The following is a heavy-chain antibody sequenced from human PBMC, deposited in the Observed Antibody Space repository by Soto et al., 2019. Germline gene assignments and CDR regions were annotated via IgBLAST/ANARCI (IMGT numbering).Heavy chain of an antibody. Sequence: QVQLVQSGAEVKKPGSSVKVSCKASGGTFSSYTISWVRQAPGQGLEWMGRIIPILGIANYAQKFQGRVTITADKSTSTAYMELSSLRSEDTAVYYCARWHGYSGYDFYYFDYWGQGTLVTVSS. CDR2: IIPILGIA. CDR3: ARWHGYSGYDFYYFDY. D-gene: IGHD5-12*01. V-gene: IGHV1-69*02. CDR1: GGTFSSYT. J-gene: IGHJ4*02.